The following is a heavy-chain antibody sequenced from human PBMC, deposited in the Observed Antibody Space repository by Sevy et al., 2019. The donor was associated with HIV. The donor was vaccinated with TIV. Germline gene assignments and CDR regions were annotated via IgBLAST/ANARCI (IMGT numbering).Heavy chain of an antibody. CDR2: IKQDGSEK. CDR1: GFTFSSYW. Sequence: GRSLRLSCAASGFTFSSYWMSWVRQAPGKGLEWVANIKQDGSEKYYVDSVKGRFTISRDNAKNSLYLQMNSLGAEDTAVYYCARGRCYNYIWGSYLACDAFDIWGQGTMVTVSS. D-gene: IGHD3-16*02. V-gene: IGHV3-7*01. J-gene: IGHJ3*02. CDR3: ARGRCYNYIWGSYLACDAFDI.